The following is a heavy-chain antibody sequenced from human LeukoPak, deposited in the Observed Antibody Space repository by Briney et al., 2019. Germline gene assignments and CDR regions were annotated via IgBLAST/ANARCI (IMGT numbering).Heavy chain of an antibody. D-gene: IGHD3-16*01. V-gene: IGHV5-51*01. CDR1: GYNFTIYW. CDR2: IYPGDSDT. CDR3: AIFDFLFGEIDNWFDP. J-gene: IGHJ5*02. Sequence: GASLKISCKGSGYNFTIYWIGWVRQLPGKGLEWMGIIYPGDSDTRYSPSFQGQVTISADKSISTAYLQWSSLKASDTAMYYCAIFDFLFGEIDNWFDPWGQGTQVTASS.